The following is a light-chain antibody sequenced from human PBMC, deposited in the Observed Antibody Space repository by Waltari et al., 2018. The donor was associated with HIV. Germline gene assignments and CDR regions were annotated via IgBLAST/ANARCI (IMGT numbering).Light chain of an antibody. CDR3: CSHAGNLIFA. CDR2: DVS. V-gene: IGLV2-11*01. CDR1: SSYVDTF. Sequence: QSALTQPHSVSGSPGQSLTISCPGTSSYVDTFVSWYQHHPGKAPKVIIYDVSQRPSGVPDRFSGSKSGNTAFLTISGLQAEDEADYHCCSHAGNLIFAFGTGTKVTVL. J-gene: IGLJ1*01.